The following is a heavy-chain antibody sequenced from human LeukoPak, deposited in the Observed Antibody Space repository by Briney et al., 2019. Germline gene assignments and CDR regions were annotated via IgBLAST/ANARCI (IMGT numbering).Heavy chain of an antibody. J-gene: IGHJ4*02. V-gene: IGHV4-61*08. CDR3: ARHLLFTAARPVDSGGAFDS. D-gene: IGHD2-15*01. Sequence: LETPSPTRTVSGGALSSGGYYWGWGRQPPREGLGWVGFIFNSAPTSFNPSLKSRVTILLDTSKNQFSLNLTSVTTADTAIYYCARHLLFTAARPVDSGGAFDSWGQGTPVTVSS. CDR2: IFNSAPT. CDR1: GGALSSGGYY.